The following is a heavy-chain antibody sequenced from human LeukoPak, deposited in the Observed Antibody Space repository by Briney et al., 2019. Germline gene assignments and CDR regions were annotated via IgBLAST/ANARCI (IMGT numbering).Heavy chain of an antibody. Sequence: GGSLSLSCAASGFTFNIYSMNWVRQAPGKGLEWVSYIGVSSSSIFYADSVKGRFTISRDNAKNSVYLQVHSLRAEDTAVYYCARDRSRHFDFWGQGILVTVSS. V-gene: IGHV3-48*01. CDR2: IGVSSSSI. CDR1: GFTFNIYS. J-gene: IGHJ4*02. CDR3: ARDRSRHFDF.